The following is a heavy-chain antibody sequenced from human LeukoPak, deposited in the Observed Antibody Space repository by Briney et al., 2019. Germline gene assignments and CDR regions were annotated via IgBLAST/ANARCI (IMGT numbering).Heavy chain of an antibody. CDR3: AREVNRMGGSCYFDY. CDR2: IIPILGIA. Sequence: SVKVSCKASGCTFSSYAISWVRQAPGQGLEWMGRIIPILGIANYAQKLQGRVTITADKSTSTAYMELSSLRSEDTAVYYCAREVNRMGGSCYFDYWGQGTLVTVSS. CDR1: GCTFSSYA. J-gene: IGHJ4*02. D-gene: IGHD2-15*01. V-gene: IGHV1-69*04.